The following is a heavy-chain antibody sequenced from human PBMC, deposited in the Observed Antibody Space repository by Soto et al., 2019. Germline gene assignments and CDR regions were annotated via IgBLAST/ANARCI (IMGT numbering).Heavy chain of an antibody. CDR1: GFTFSSYA. J-gene: IGHJ6*03. D-gene: IGHD3-3*01. CDR3: SGTYYDFWSGKNYYYYYMDV. Sequence: GGSLRLSCAASGFTFSSYAMSWVRQAPGKGLEWVSAISGSGGSTYYADSVKGRFTISRDNSKNTLYLQMNSLRAEDTAVYYCSGTYYDFWSGKNYYYYYMDVWGKGTTVTVSS. V-gene: IGHV3-23*01. CDR2: ISGSGGST.